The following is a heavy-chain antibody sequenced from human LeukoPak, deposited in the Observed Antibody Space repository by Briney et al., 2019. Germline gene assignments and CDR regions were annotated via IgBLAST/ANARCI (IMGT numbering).Heavy chain of an antibody. CDR2: VYHSGTT. CDR1: GDSITGPYY. D-gene: IGHD3-22*01. V-gene: IGHV4-38-2*02. CDR3: ASLPAIITAFQF. J-gene: IGHJ3*01. Sequence: SETLSLTCTVFGDSITGPYYWGWIRQPPGKGLEWIGSVYHSGTTYYSPSLKSRVTLSVDTSKNHFSLKLTSVTAADTAVYYCASLPAIITAFQFWGQGTMVTVS.